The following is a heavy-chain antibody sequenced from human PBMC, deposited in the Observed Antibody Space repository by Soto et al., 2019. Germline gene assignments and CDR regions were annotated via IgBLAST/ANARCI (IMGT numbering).Heavy chain of an antibody. D-gene: IGHD1-26*01. J-gene: IGHJ6*02. Sequence: GGSLRLSCAASGFTFNGYGMHWVRQCPGNGLEWVAFISYDSTKTYYADSVKGRFTISRDNSNSALYVQMNSLTGEDTAVYYCARTRSAWSDFHYYSLDVWGQGTTVTVSS. CDR2: ISYDSTKT. CDR1: GFTFNGYG. V-gene: IGHV3-30*03. CDR3: ARTRSAWSDFHYYSLDV.